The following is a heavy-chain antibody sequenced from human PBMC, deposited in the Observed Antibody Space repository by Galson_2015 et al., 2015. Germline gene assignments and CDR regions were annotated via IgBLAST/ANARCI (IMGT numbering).Heavy chain of an antibody. D-gene: IGHD6-19*01. CDR3: VAGIGWLPNY. V-gene: IGHV3-7*01. CDR2: IKHDGREK. Sequence: SLRLSCAASGFSFSNYWLNWVRQAPGKGLEWVATIKHDGREKYYVDSVKGRFTISRDNAANLMYLQMNGLSAGDSAVYYCVAGIGWLPNYWGQGTRVTVSS. J-gene: IGHJ4*02. CDR1: GFSFSNYW.